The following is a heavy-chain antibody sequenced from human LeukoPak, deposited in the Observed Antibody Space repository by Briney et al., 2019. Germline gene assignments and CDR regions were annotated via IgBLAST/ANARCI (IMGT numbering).Heavy chain of an antibody. D-gene: IGHD2-15*01. CDR1: GYTFTSYG. J-gene: IGHJ4*02. Sequence: GASVKVSCKASGYTFTSYGISWVRQAPGQGLEWMGWISAYNGNTNYAQKLQGRVTMTTDTSTSTAYMELRSLRSDDTAVYYCATDEVVAATSPSDYWGQGTLVTVSS. V-gene: IGHV1-18*01. CDR2: ISAYNGNT. CDR3: ATDEVVAATSPSDY.